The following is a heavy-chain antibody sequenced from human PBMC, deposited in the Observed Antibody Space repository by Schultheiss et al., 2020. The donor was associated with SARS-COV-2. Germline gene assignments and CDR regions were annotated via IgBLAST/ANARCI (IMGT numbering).Heavy chain of an antibody. CDR3: ARVHAGADFDY. Sequence: SETLSLTCTVSGGSISSYYWSWIRQPPGKGLEWIGYIYYTGSTNYNPSLKSRVTISLDTSKNQFSLKLSSVTAADTAVYYCARVHAGADFDYWGQGTLVTVSS. J-gene: IGHJ4*02. D-gene: IGHD4/OR15-4a*01. CDR1: GGSISSYY. CDR2: IYYTGST. V-gene: IGHV4-59*01.